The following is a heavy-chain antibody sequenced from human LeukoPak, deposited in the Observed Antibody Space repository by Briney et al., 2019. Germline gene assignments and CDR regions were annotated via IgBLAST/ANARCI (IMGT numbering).Heavy chain of an antibody. V-gene: IGHV4-39*01. CDR1: GGSISSSSYY. Sequence: PSETLSLTCTVSGGSISSSSYYWGWIRQPPGKGLEWIGSIYYSGSTYYNPSLKSRVTISVDTSKNQFSLKLSSVTAADTAVYYCARQVTAAAAPPHGSDPWGQGTLVTVSS. CDR2: IYYSGST. D-gene: IGHD6-13*01. CDR3: ARQVTAAAAPPHGSDP. J-gene: IGHJ5*02.